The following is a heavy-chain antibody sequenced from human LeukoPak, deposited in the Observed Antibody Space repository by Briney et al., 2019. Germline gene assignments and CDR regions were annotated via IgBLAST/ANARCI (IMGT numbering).Heavy chain of an antibody. Sequence: SETLSLTCTVSGGSISSYYWSWIRQPPGKGLEWIGYIYYSGITNYNPSLESRVTISVDTSKNHFSLRLSSVTAADTAVYYCARDKGYYDILTGSTVGYFFDYWGQGTLVTVSS. CDR2: IYYSGIT. J-gene: IGHJ4*02. CDR1: GGSISSYY. D-gene: IGHD3-9*01. CDR3: ARDKGYYDILTGSTVGYFFDY. V-gene: IGHV4-59*01.